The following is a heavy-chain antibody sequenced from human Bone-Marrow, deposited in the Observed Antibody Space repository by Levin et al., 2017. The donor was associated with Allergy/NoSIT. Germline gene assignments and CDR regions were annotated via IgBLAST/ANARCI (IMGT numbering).Heavy chain of an antibody. CDR2: ISSDSDYS. CDR1: GFTFGDSY. J-gene: IGHJ4*02. D-gene: IGHD5-12*01. Sequence: KAGESLKISCAASGFTFGDSYMTWIRQAPGKGLDWLSYISSDSDYSNYADSVKGRFTISRDNARNSLYLLLSSLRAEDTAVYYCARATYSAYHEGGYYFDFWGQGTLVTVSS. CDR3: ARATYSAYHEGGYYFDF. V-gene: IGHV3-11*05.